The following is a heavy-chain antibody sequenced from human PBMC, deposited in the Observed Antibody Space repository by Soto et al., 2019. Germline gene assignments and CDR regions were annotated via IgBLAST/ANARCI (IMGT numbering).Heavy chain of an antibody. CDR2: IYYSGST. Sequence: PSETLSLTCTVSGGSISSYYWSWIRQPPGKGLEWIGYIYYSGSTNYNPSLKSRVTISVDTSKNQFSLKLSSVTAADTAVYYCARLGFNYDFLSGYYNVHHYYGIDVWGQGTTVTVSS. V-gene: IGHV4-59*01. CDR1: GGSISSYY. D-gene: IGHD3-3*01. J-gene: IGHJ6*02. CDR3: ARLGFNYDFLSGYYNVHHYYGIDV.